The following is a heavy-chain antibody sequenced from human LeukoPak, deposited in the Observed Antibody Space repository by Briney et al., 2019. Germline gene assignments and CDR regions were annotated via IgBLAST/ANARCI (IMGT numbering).Heavy chain of an antibody. V-gene: IGHV1-2*02. Sequence: ASVKVSCKASGYTFTGYYIHWVRQAPGQGLEWMGWIKPNSGATNHAQKFQGRVTMTRDTSISTAYMELTRLTSDETAVYYCARDDGSGYSSPPYYFYYWGQGTLVTVSS. J-gene: IGHJ4*02. CDR1: GYTFTGYY. CDR3: ARDDGSGYSSPPYYFYY. CDR2: IKPNSGAT. D-gene: IGHD3-22*01.